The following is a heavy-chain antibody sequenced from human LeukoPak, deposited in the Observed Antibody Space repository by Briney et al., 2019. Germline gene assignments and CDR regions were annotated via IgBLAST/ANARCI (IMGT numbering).Heavy chain of an antibody. CDR3: AKGSGHAIVSSDY. Sequence: PGGSLRLSCAASGFTSSSYAMSWVRQAPGKGLEWVSAISGSGGSTYYADSVKGRFTISRDNSKNTLYLQMNSLRAEDTAVYYCAKGSGHAIVSSDYWGQGTLVTVSS. V-gene: IGHV3-23*01. J-gene: IGHJ4*02. D-gene: IGHD5/OR15-5a*01. CDR2: ISGSGGST. CDR1: GFTSSSYA.